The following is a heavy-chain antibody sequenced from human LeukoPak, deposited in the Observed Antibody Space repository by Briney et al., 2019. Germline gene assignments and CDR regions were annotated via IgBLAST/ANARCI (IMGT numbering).Heavy chain of an antibody. J-gene: IGHJ4*02. Sequence: PSETPSLTCTVSGGSISSYYWSLIRQPPGKGLEWIGYIYYSGSTNYNPSLKSRVTISVDTSKNQFSLKLSSVTAADTAVYYCAREAPQVGSYGKFDYWGQGTLVTVSS. CDR1: GGSISSYY. D-gene: IGHD6-19*01. CDR2: IYYSGST. CDR3: AREAPQVGSYGKFDY. V-gene: IGHV4-59*01.